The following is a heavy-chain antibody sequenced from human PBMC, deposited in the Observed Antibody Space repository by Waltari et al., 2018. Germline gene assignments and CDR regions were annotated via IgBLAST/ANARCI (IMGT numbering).Heavy chain of an antibody. D-gene: IGHD5-18*01. J-gene: IGHJ4*02. V-gene: IGHV1-69*01. CDR2: IIPNFGTA. CDR3: ARGRSLTAMAQDY. CDR1: GGTFSSYA. Sequence: QVQLVQSGAEVKKPGSSVKVSCKASGGTFSSYAIRWVRQAPGQGLEWMGGIIPNFGTANYAQNFQGRVTITADESTSTAYMELSSLRSEDTAVYYCARGRSLTAMAQDYWGQGTLVTVSS.